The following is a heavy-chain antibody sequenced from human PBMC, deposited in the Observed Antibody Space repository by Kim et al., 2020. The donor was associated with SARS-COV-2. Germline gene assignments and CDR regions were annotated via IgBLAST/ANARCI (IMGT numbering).Heavy chain of an antibody. Sequence: GGSLRLSCAASGFTFSDYYMSWIRQAPGKGLEWVSYISSSSSYTNYADSVKGRFTISRGNAKNSLYLQMNSLRAEDTAVYYCAVTYDSSGYPGYWGQGTLVTVSS. CDR2: ISSSSSYT. CDR3: AVTYDSSGYPGY. CDR1: GFTFSDYY. D-gene: IGHD3-22*01. J-gene: IGHJ4*02. V-gene: IGHV3-11*06.